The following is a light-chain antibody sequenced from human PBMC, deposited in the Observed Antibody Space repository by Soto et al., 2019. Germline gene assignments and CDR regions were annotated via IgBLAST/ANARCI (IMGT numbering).Light chain of an antibody. J-gene: IGLJ2*01. Sequence: YELTQPPSVSVSPGQTASITCSGDKLGDKYACWYQQKPGQSPVLVIYQDSKRPSGIPERFSGSNSGNTATLTISGTQAMDEADYYCQAWDSSYHVVFGGGTKLTVL. CDR1: KLGDKY. V-gene: IGLV3-1*01. CDR2: QDS. CDR3: QAWDSSYHVV.